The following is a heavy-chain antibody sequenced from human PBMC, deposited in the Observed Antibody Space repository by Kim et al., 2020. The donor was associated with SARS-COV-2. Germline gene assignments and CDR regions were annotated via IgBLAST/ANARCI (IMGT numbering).Heavy chain of an antibody. J-gene: IGHJ3*02. V-gene: IGHV3-23*01. D-gene: IGHD6-13*01. CDR3: AKVHSSHPHAFDI. Sequence: YADSVKGRFTISRDKSKNTLYLQRNSLRAEDTAVYYCAKVHSSHPHAFDIWGQGTMVTVSS.